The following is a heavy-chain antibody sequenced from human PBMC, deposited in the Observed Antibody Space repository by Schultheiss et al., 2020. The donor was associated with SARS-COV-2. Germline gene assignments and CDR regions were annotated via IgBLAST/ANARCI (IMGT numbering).Heavy chain of an antibody. CDR2: IYYSGST. J-gene: IGHJ6*03. D-gene: IGHD7-27*01. V-gene: IGHV4-59*01. CDR1: GASISSYY. CDR3: ARDQNWGRNGFYYYYMDV. Sequence: SETLSLTCNVSGASISSYYWSWIRQPPGKGLEWVGYIYYSGSTKYNPSLKSRVTISVDMSKNQFSLTLTSVTAADTAVYYCARDQNWGRNGFYYYYMDVWGKGTTVNVSS.